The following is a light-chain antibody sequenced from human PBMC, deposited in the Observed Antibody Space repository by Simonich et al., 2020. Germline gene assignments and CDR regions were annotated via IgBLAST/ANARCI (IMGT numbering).Light chain of an antibody. J-gene: IGLJ7*01. Sequence: QSALTQPASVSGSPGHSITISFTGTSSDVGSYNLVSGYQQHPGKAPKLMIYEGSKRPSGVSNRFSGSKSGNTASLTISGLQAEDEADYYCCSYAGSSTFAVFGGGTQLTVL. V-gene: IGLV2-23*01. CDR1: SSDVGSYNL. CDR3: CSYAGSSTFAV. CDR2: EGS.